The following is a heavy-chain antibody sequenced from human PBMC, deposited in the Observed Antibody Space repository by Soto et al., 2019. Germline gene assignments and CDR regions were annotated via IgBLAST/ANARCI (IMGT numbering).Heavy chain of an antibody. CDR3: ATEIRFGELAY. CDR1: GFTISSIY. CDR2: IYSGGST. V-gene: IGHV3-66*01. D-gene: IGHD3-10*01. Sequence: PGGSLRLSCAVSGFTISSIYMSWVRQAPGKGLEWVSVIYSGGSTYYADSVKGRFTISRDNSKNTLYLQMKSLRAEDTAVHYCATEIRFGELAYWGQGTLVTVSS. J-gene: IGHJ4*02.